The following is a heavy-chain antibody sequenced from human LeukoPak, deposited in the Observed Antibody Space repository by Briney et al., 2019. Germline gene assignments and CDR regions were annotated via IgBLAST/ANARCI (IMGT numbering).Heavy chain of an antibody. Sequence: SETLSLTCAVYGGSFSGYYWSWIRQPPGKGLEWIGEINHSGSTNYSPSLKSQVTISVDTSKNQFSLKLSPVTAADTAVYYCARGQALYYDYIWGSYRYTGFDYWGQGTLVTVSS. V-gene: IGHV4-34*01. J-gene: IGHJ4*02. CDR1: GGSFSGYY. D-gene: IGHD3-16*02. CDR2: INHSGST. CDR3: ARGQALYYDYIWGSYRYTGFDY.